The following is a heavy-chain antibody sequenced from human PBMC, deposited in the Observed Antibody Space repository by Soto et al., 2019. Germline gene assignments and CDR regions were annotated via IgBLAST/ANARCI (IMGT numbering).Heavy chain of an antibody. CDR1: DGSITTSY. Sequence: TSEALSVTCTVSDGSITTSYWIWIRQPLGKALEWIGYISYRGSTNYNPSLESRLTISIDTSKSQISLKLTSMTTADTAVYYCASSGIVGREVNTWFDPWGQGTMVTVSS. D-gene: IGHD3-22*01. CDR3: ASSGIVGREVNTWFDP. CDR2: ISYRGST. J-gene: IGHJ5*02. V-gene: IGHV4-59*01.